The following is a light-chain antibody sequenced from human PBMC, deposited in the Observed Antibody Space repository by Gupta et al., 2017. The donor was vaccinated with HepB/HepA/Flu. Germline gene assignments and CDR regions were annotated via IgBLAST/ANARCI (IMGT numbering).Light chain of an antibody. V-gene: IGLV2-14*01. CDR3: SSYTSSSTVYV. CDR2: DVS. J-gene: IGLJ1*01. CDR1: SSDVGGYNY. Sequence: QSALTQPASVSGSPGQSITISSTGTSSDVGGYNYVSWYHQHPGKAPKLMIYDVSNRPSGVSNRFSGSKSGNTASLTISGLQAEEEADYYCSSYTSSSTVYVFGTGTKVTVL.